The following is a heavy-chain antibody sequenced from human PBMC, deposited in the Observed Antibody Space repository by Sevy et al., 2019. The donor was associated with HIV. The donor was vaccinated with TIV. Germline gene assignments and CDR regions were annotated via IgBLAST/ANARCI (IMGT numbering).Heavy chain of an antibody. CDR2: IIGSGGRT. CDR3: AKDGHDYGDFYFNY. CDR1: GFTFSSYA. Sequence: GGSLRLSCAASGFTFSSYAMSWVRQSPGKGLEWVSCIIGSGGRTYYAESVKGRFTISRDNAKNTLYLQMNNLRAEDTAVYYCAKDGHDYGDFYFNYWCQGTLVTVSS. V-gene: IGHV3-23*01. D-gene: IGHD4-17*01. J-gene: IGHJ4*02.